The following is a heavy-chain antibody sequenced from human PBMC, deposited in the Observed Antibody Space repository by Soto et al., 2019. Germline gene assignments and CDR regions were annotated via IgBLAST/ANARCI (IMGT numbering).Heavy chain of an antibody. D-gene: IGHD3-3*01. CDR1: GLTFSSSE. CDR2: TSKGGSVI. Sequence: LRLSCAASGLTFSSSEMHWVRQAPGKGLEWLSYTSKGGSVIYYADSVKGRFTISRDNAKNLLYLQMNSLRAEDTAVYFCGSVSLRFSYGIDVLGQGTTVTVSS. CDR3: GSVSLRFSYGIDV. J-gene: IGHJ6*02. V-gene: IGHV3-48*03.